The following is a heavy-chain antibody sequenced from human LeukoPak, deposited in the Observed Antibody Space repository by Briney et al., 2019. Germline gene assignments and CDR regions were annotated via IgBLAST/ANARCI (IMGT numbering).Heavy chain of an antibody. CDR1: GFTFSDHY. Sequence: GGPLRLSCVASGFTFSDHYMDWVRQAPGKVLEWVGRTRNKAYSYTADYAAAVKGRFTISRDDSKNSLYLQMNSLKTEDTAVYYCARLYGSGTYYTLDYWGQGALVTVSS. CDR2: TRNKAYSYTA. V-gene: IGHV3-72*01. J-gene: IGHJ4*02. D-gene: IGHD3-10*01. CDR3: ARLYGSGTYYTLDY.